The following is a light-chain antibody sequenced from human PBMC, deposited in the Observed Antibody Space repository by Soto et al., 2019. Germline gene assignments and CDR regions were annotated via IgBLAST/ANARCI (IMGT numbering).Light chain of an antibody. CDR1: SSNIGAGYD. Sequence: QSVLTQPPSVSGAPGQRVTISCTGSSSNIGAGYDVHWYQQLPGTAPKLLIYGNSNRPSGVPDRFSGSKSGTSASLAITGLQDEDEADYYCQSYDSRMSSYVFGTGTKVTVL. V-gene: IGLV1-40*01. CDR3: QSYDSRMSSYV. J-gene: IGLJ1*01. CDR2: GNS.